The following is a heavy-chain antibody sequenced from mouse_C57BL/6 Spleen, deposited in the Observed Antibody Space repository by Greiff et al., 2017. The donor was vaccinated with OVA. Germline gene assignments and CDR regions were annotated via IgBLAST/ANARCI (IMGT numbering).Heavy chain of an antibody. V-gene: IGHV1-81*01. Sequence: VKLQESGAELARPGASVKLSCQASGYTFTSYGISWVKQRPGQGLEWIGEIYPRSGHTYYNEKFKGKATLTADKSSSTAYMEIRSLTAEDSAVYFCARGGIYDYDAMDYWGKGTSVTVSS. CDR3: ARGGIYDYDAMDY. CDR1: GYTFTSYG. D-gene: IGHD1-3*01. CDR2: IYPRSGHT. J-gene: IGHJ4*01.